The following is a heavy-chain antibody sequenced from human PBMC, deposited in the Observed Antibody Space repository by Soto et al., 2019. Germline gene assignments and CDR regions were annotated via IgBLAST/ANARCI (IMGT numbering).Heavy chain of an antibody. CDR3: ARDPMTNIVATFFDP. CDR2: IIPILGIA. CDR1: GYTFTSYG. Sequence: GASVKVSCKASGYTFTSYGISWVRQAPGQGLEWMGRIIPILGIANYAQKFQGRVTITADKSTSTAYMELSSLRSEDTAVYYCARDPMTNIVATFFDPWGQGTLVTVSS. V-gene: IGHV1-69*04. D-gene: IGHD5-12*01. J-gene: IGHJ5*02.